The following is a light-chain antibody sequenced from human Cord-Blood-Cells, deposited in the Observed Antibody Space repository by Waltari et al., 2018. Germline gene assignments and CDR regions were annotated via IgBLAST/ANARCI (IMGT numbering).Light chain of an antibody. Sequence: DIVMTQSPDSLAVSLGERATINCKSSQSVLYNSNNKNYLAWYQQKPGQPPKLLIYWASTRESGVPDRFSGSGSGTDFTLTISSLQAEDVAVYYCQQYYSTPWTFDQGP. CDR1: QSVLYNSNNKNY. CDR2: WAS. J-gene: IGKJ1*01. CDR3: QQYYSTPWT. V-gene: IGKV4-1*01.